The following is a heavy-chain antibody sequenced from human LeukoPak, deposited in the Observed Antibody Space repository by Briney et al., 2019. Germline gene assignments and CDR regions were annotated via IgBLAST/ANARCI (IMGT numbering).Heavy chain of an antibody. D-gene: IGHD6-13*01. J-gene: IGHJ5*02. CDR2: ISSSSSYI. V-gene: IGHV3-21*01. Sequence: GGSLRLSCAASVFTFSSYNMNCVRQAPGKGLELVSSISSSSSYIYYADAAKGRFTISRHNAKNTLHLQMNILRAEDTAVYYCARGAAAGSNWFAPWGQGTLVTVSS. CDR3: ARGAAAGSNWFAP. CDR1: VFTFSSYN.